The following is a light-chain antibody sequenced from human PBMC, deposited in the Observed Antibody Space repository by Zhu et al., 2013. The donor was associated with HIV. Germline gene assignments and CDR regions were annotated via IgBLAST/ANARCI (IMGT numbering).Light chain of an antibody. V-gene: IGKV4-1*01. CDR3: QQYFYTPLT. CDR2: WAS. Sequence: DIVMTQSPDSLALSLGERATINCKSSQSVSYNSNNRHYLAWYQQKSGQPPKLLIYWASSRESGVPDRFSGSGSGTDFSLTITSLQAEDVAVYFCQQYFYTPLTFGGGTKVEIK. CDR1: QSVSYNSNNRHY. J-gene: IGKJ4*01.